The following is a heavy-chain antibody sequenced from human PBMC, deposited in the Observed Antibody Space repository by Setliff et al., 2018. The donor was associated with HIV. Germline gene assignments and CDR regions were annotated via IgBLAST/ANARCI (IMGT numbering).Heavy chain of an antibody. CDR2: FDPEDGET. D-gene: IGHD3-22*01. CDR3: ARFMAADYYDTSGYFHH. CDR1: GYTLTEVS. J-gene: IGHJ1*01. V-gene: IGHV1-24*01. Sequence: ASVKVSCKVSGYTLTEVSIHWVRQAPGKGLEWMGYFDPEDGETVHAQKFQGRVTITADESTSTAYLELSSLKSDDTAVYYCARFMAADYYDTSGYFHHWGQGTLVTVSS.